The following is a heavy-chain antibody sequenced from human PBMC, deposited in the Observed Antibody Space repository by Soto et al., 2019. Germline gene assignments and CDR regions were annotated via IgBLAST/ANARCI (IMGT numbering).Heavy chain of an antibody. Sequence: QVQLVESGGGVVQPGRSLRLSCAASGFTFSSYGMHWVRQAPGKGLEWVAVISYDGSNKYYADSVKGRFTISRDNSKNTLYLQMNSLRAEDTAVYYCAKLHDYGDYEGVYWGQGTLVTVSS. D-gene: IGHD4-17*01. V-gene: IGHV3-30*18. CDR1: GFTFSSYG. J-gene: IGHJ4*02. CDR2: ISYDGSNK. CDR3: AKLHDYGDYEGVY.